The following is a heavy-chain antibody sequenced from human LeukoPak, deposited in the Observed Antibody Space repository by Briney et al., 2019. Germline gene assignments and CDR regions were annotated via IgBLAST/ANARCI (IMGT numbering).Heavy chain of an antibody. V-gene: IGHV3-21*01. CDR1: GFTFSSYS. J-gene: IGHJ3*02. D-gene: IGHD3-22*01. CDR2: ISSSSSYI. Sequence: GGSLRLSCAASGFTFSSYSMNWVRQAPGKGLEWVSSISSSSSYIYYADSVKGRFTISRDNAKNSLYLQMNSLRAEDTAVYYCARGVVVIGDAFDIWGQGTMVTVSS. CDR3: ARGVVVIGDAFDI.